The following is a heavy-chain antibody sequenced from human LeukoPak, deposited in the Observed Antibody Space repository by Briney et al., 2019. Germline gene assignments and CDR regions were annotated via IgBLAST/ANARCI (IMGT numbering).Heavy chain of an antibody. Sequence: GASVKVSCKASGYTFTGYYMHWVRQARGQGLEWMGWINPNSGGTNYAQKFQGRVTMTRDTSISTAYMELSRLRSDDTAVYYCARETTKGPITMVRGVITYYFDYWGQGTLVTVSS. V-gene: IGHV1-2*02. J-gene: IGHJ4*02. CDR1: GYTFTGYY. CDR3: ARETTKGPITMVRGVITYYFDY. CDR2: INPNSGGT. D-gene: IGHD3-10*01.